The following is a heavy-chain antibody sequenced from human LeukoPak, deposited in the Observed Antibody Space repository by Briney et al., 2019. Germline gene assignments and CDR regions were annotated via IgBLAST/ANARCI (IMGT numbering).Heavy chain of an antibody. V-gene: IGHV1-18*01. CDR3: ARDGGDLLRVDY. D-gene: IGHD1-26*01. CDR1: GYTFSSFG. Sequence: ASAKVSCKASGYTFSSFGFMWVRQAPGQGLDWMGWISVYNGDTRYAQKFQGRVTMTTDTSTSTAYMELRSLTSDDPAVYYCARDGGDLLRVDYWGQGTQVTVS. J-gene: IGHJ4*02. CDR2: ISVYNGDT.